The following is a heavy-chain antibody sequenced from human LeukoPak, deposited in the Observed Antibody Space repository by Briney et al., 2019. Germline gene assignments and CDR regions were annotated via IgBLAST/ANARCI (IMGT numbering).Heavy chain of an antibody. CDR1: GYSISSGYY. D-gene: IGHD6-19*01. V-gene: IGHV4-38-2*02. J-gene: IGHJ4*02. CDR2: IYHSGST. CDR3: ARDSSGWYVGVIDY. Sequence: SETLSLTCTVSGYSISSGYYWGWIRQPPGKGLEWIGSIYHSGSTYYNPSLKSRVTISVDTSKNQFSLKLSSVAAADTAVYYCARDSSGWYVGVIDYWGQGTLVTVSS.